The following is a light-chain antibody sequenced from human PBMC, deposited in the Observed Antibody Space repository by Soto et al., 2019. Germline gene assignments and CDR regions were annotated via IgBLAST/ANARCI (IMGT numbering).Light chain of an antibody. CDR2: DVS. J-gene: IGKJ1*01. CDR3: QHYKMYSPWT. Sequence: IQLTQSPSSLSASVGERVTITCRASQSISSYLNWYQQKPGKAPKLLIYDVSSLQSGVPSRFSGSGSGTEFTLTISSLQPDDFATYYCQHYKMYSPWTFGQGTKVDIK. CDR1: QSISSY. V-gene: IGKV1-5*01.